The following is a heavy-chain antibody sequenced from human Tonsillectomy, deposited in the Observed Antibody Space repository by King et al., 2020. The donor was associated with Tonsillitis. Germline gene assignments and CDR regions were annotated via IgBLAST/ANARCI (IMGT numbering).Heavy chain of an antibody. CDR3: ATYYDSSGYYYSRYFQH. V-gene: IGHV4-31*03. J-gene: IGHJ1*01. Sequence: LQLQESGPGLVKPSQTLSLTCTVSGGSISTGGYYWSWIRQHPGKGLEWIGYIYHSGSTYYNPSLKSRVTMSVDTSKNQFSLRMSSVTAADTAVYYCATYYDSSGYYYSRYFQHWGQGTLVTVSS. D-gene: IGHD3-22*01. CDR2: IYHSGST. CDR1: GGSISTGGYY.